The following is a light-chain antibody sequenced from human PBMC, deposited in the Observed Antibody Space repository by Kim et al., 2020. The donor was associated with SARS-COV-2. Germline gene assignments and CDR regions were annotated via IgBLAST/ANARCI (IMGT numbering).Light chain of an antibody. V-gene: IGLV10-54*01. J-gene: IGLJ3*02. CDR3: SAWDSSLNVWV. CDR2: RNN. CDR1: SNNVGNQG. Sequence: RQTATLTCTGNSNNVGNQGAAWLQHHQGHPPKLLSYRNNNRPSGISERLSASRSGNTASLTITGLQPDDEADYYCSAWDSSLNVWVFGGGTKLTVL.